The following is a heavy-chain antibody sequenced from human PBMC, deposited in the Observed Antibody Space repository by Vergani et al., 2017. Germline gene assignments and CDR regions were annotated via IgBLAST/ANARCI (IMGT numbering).Heavy chain of an antibody. D-gene: IGHD5-18*01. J-gene: IGHJ4*02. Sequence: QVTLKESGPVLVKPTETLTLTCTVSGFSLSNARTGVSWIRQPPGKALEWLALIYWNDDKRYSPSLKSRLTITKDTSKNQVVLTMTNMDPVDTATYYCAHLANVDTAMANWGQGTLVTVSS. CDR1: GFSLSNARTG. V-gene: IGHV2-5*08. CDR3: AHLANVDTAMAN. CDR2: IYWNDDK.